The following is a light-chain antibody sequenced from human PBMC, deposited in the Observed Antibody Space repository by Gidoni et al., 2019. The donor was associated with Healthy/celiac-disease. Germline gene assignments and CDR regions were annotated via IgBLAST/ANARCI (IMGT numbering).Light chain of an antibody. CDR3: QSYDSSLSASGV. J-gene: IGLJ3*02. CDR2: GNN. V-gene: IGLV1-40*01. CDR1: SSNIGAGYD. Sequence: QSVLTPPPSVSGAPGQRVTISCTGSSSNIGAGYDTHWYQQFPGTAPKLLIYGNNNRPSGVPDRFSGSKSGTSASLAITGLQAEDEADYYCQSYDSSLSASGVFGGGTKLTVL.